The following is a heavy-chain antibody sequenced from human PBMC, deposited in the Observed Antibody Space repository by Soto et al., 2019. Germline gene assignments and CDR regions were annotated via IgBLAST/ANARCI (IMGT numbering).Heavy chain of an antibody. CDR2: IWYDGSNK. Sequence: QVQLVESGGGVVQPGRSLRLSCAASGFTFSSYGMHWVRQAPGKGLEWVAVIWYDGSNKYYADSVKGRFTISRDNSKNTLYLQMNSLRAADTAVYYCARDRSFGMDVWGQGTTVTVSS. V-gene: IGHV3-33*01. CDR3: ARDRSFGMDV. J-gene: IGHJ6*02. CDR1: GFTFSSYG.